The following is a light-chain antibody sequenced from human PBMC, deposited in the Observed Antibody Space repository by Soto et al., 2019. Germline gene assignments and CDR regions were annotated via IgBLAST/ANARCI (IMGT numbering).Light chain of an antibody. CDR1: SSDVGGYNY. CDR3: TSYTSSSTYV. Sequence: QSVLTRPASVSGSPGQSITISCTGTSSDVGGYNYVSWYQQHPGKAPKLMIYEVSNRPSGVSNRFSGSKSGNTASLTISGLQAQEEADYYCTSYTSSSTYVFGTGTKVTV. V-gene: IGLV2-14*01. J-gene: IGLJ1*01. CDR2: EVS.